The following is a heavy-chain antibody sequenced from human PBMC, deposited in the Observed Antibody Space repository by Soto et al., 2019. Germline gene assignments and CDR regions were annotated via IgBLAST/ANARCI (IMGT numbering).Heavy chain of an antibody. J-gene: IGHJ4*02. Sequence: GGSLRLSCAASGFTFSSYWMSWVRQAPGKGLEWVANIKQDGSEKYYVDSVKGRFTISRDNAKNSLYLQMNSLRAEDTAVYYCARDLKEIPWARLRYCSGGSCYSGNDYWGQGTLVTVSS. CDR3: ARDLKEIPWARLRYCSGGSCYSGNDY. CDR1: GFTFSSYW. CDR2: IKQDGSEK. D-gene: IGHD2-15*01. V-gene: IGHV3-7*01.